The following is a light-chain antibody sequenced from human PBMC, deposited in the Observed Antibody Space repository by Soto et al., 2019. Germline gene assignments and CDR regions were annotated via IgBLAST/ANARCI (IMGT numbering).Light chain of an antibody. Sequence: QSALTQPPSASGSPGQSVTISCTGTSSDVGGYNYVSWYQQHPGKAPKLMIYEVSKRPSRVPDRFSGSKSGNTASLTVSGLQAEDEADYYCSSYAGSNNFVVFGGGTKHTVL. V-gene: IGLV2-8*01. CDR3: SSYAGSNNFVV. CDR2: EVS. J-gene: IGLJ2*01. CDR1: SSDVGGYNY.